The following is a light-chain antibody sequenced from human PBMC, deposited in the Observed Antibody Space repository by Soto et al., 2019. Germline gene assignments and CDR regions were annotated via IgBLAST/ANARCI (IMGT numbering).Light chain of an antibody. Sequence: QSALTQPASVSGSPGQSITISCTGTSSDVGGYNYVSWYQHHPGKAPKLMIYDVSNRPSGISNRLSGSKSGNTASLTISGLQPEDEGDYYCSSYTTSNTRQIVFGAGTKVTVL. J-gene: IGLJ1*01. V-gene: IGLV2-14*03. CDR1: SSDVGGYNY. CDR2: DVS. CDR3: SSYTTSNTRQIV.